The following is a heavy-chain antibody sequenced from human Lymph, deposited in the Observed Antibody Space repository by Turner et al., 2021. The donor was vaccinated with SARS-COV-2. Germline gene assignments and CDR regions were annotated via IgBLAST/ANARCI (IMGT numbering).Heavy chain of an antibody. CDR2: ISSNGGST. J-gene: IGHJ4*02. CDR1: GFSFRSYP. CDR3: VKGNHYGGYHLDC. D-gene: IGHD5-12*01. V-gene: IGHV3-64D*06. Sequence: EVLPVESGGGLVQPGASLRPSCSASGFSFRSYPRHWVRQAPGKRLKYVSAISSNGGSTYYADTVKGRYTISRDNSKITLYLQMSSLRAEDTAVYYCVKGNHYGGYHLDCWGQGTLVTVSS.